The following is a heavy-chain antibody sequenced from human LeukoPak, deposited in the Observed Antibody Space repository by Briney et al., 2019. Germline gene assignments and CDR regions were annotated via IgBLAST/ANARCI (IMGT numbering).Heavy chain of an antibody. CDR3: TTDAGYDSRWYNW. Sequence: GGSLRLSCACSGFTFSGAWMSWVRQAPGKGLEWVGRIKSMSAGGTTDYASPVKGRFIISRDDSKNTLYLQINSLKTEDTAVYYCTTDAGYDSRWYNWWGQGTLVTVSS. D-gene: IGHD1-20*01. J-gene: IGHJ4*02. V-gene: IGHV3-15*01. CDR1: GFTFSGAW. CDR2: IKSMSAGGTT.